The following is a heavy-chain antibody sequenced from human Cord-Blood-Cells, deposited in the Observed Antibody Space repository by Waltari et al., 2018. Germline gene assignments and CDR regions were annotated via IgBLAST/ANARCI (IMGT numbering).Heavy chain of an antibody. J-gene: IGHJ5*02. CDR2: SYTSGST. Sequence: QVQLQESGPGLVKPSETLSLTCTVSGGSISSYYWSWIRQSAGKGLEWIGRSYTSGSTNYTPSLKSRVTMSVDTSKNQFSLKLSSVTAADTAVYYCARDDYDFWSGYYWFDPWGQGTLVTVSS. D-gene: IGHD3-3*01. CDR3: ARDDYDFWSGYYWFDP. CDR1: GGSISSYY. V-gene: IGHV4-4*07.